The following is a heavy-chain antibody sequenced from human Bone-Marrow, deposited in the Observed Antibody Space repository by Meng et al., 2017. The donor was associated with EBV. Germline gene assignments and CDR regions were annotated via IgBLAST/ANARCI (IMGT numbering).Heavy chain of an antibody. Sequence: EIGLSGARENSPGASVKVSSKASGYTITSYAMHGMRQAPGQRLEWMGWINAGNGNTKYSQKFQGRVTITRDTSASTAYMELSSLRSEDTAVYYCARAPPLWFGELLSLYYWGQGTLVTVSS. V-gene: IGHV1-3*05. CDR2: INAGNGNT. CDR3: ARAPPLWFGELLSLYY. J-gene: IGHJ4*02. CDR1: GYTITSYA. D-gene: IGHD3-10*01.